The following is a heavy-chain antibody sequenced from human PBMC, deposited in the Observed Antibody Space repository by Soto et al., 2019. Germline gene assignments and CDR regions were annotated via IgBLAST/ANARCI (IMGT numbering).Heavy chain of an antibody. V-gene: IGHV1-69*01. CDR2: IIPIFGTA. D-gene: IGHD2-2*01. CDR3: ANSRYQLLVRTYYYYGMDV. CDR1: GCTFSSYA. J-gene: IGHJ6*02. Sequence: HVQLVQSGAEVNKRGSSVKVSCKASGCTFSSYAISWVRQAPGQGLEWMGGIIPIFGTANYAQKFQGRVTITVDESTSTDYMELSSLISEYTAVYYCANSRYQLLVRTYYYYGMDVWGQGTTVTFSS.